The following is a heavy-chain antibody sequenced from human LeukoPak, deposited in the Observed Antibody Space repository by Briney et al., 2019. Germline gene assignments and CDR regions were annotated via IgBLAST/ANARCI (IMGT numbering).Heavy chain of an antibody. D-gene: IGHD2-15*01. J-gene: IGHJ4*02. CDR2: ISNNGGYT. CDR1: GFIFSSSA. Sequence: PGGSLRLSCAVSGFIFSSSAMSWVRQAPGKGLEWVSAISNNGGYTYYADSVRGRFTISRDNSKSTLCLQMNSLRAEDTAVYYCAKQLGYCSDGSCYFPYWGQGTLVTVSS. V-gene: IGHV3-23*01. CDR3: AKQLGYCSDGSCYFPY.